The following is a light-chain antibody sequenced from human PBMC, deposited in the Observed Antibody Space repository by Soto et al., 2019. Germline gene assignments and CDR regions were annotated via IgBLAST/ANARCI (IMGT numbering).Light chain of an antibody. CDR3: QQYGSSPPTWT. CDR1: QSVSSSY. V-gene: IGKV3-20*01. Sequence: EIVLTQSPGTLSLSPGERATLSCRASQSVSSSYLAWYQQKPGQAPRLLIYGASSMATGIPDRFSGSGSGTDVTLTISRLEPEDFAVYYCQQYGSSPPTWTFGQGTKVEIK. J-gene: IGKJ1*01. CDR2: GAS.